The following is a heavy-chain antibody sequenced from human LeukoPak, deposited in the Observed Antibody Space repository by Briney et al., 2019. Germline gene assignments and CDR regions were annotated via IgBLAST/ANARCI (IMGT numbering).Heavy chain of an antibody. CDR3: ARDLILERPPTDY. CDR1: GFTFSSYS. V-gene: IGHV3-21*01. CDR2: ISSSSSYI. J-gene: IGHJ4*02. D-gene: IGHD1-1*01. Sequence: GSLRLSCAASGFTFSSYSMNWVRQAPGKGLEWVSSISSSSSYIYYADSVKGRFTISRDNDKNSLYLQMNSLRAEDTAVYYCARDLILERPPTDYWGQGTLVTVSS.